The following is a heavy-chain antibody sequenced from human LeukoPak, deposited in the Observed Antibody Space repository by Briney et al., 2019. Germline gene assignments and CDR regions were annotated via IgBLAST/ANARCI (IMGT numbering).Heavy chain of an antibody. J-gene: IGHJ4*02. CDR3: VTGIRSGYYAY. CDR1: GFTFSRAW. CDR2: SISKTEDGTT. V-gene: IGHV3-15*01. D-gene: IGHD3-22*01. Sequence: PGGSLRLSCAATGFTFSRAWMSWVRQAPGKGLEWVGRSISKTEDGTTDYAAPVKGRFTISRDDSKNTLYLQMNSLQTDDTAVYHCVTGIRSGYYAYWGQGTLVTVSS.